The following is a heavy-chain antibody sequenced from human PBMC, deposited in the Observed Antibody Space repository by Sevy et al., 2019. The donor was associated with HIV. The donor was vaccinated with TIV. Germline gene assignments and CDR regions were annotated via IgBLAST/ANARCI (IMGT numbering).Heavy chain of an antibody. CDR3: SIDKNHYDRSVYYDAFDI. V-gene: IGHV3-7*03. Sequence: GGSLRLSCAASGFTLSSFWMTWVRQAPGKGLEWVANIKEDGSNKNYLDSVKGRFTISRDNAKNSLYLQMNSLRAEDTAVYYCSIDKNHYDRSVYYDAFDIWGQGTMVTVSS. CDR2: IKEDGSNK. J-gene: IGHJ3*02. D-gene: IGHD3-22*01. CDR1: GFTLSSFW.